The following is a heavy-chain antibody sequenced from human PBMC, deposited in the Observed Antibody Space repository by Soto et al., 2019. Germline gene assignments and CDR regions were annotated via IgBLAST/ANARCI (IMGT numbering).Heavy chain of an antibody. CDR2: IIPIFGTA. V-gene: IGHV1-69*01. J-gene: IGHJ6*02. D-gene: IGHD3-22*01. CDR3: ARDKVGYYDSSGYYRVSVPPDYYYGMDV. CDR1: GGTFSSYA. Sequence: QVQLVQSGAEVKKPGSSVKVSCKASGGTFSSYAISWVRQAPGQGLEWMEGIIPIFGTANYAQKFQGRVTITADESTSTAYMELSSLRSEDTAVYYCARDKVGYYDSSGYYRVSVPPDYYYGMDVWGQGTTVTVSS.